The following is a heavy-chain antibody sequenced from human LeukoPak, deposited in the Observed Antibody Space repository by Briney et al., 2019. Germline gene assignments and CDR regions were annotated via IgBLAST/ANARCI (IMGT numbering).Heavy chain of an antibody. CDR3: AGLGTTTGYYYMDV. CDR2: IYTSGST. V-gene: IGHV4-61*02. D-gene: IGHD7-27*01. CDR1: GGSISSGSYY. J-gene: IGHJ6*03. Sequence: PSETLSLTCTVSGGSISSGSYYWSWIRQPAWMGLEWIGRIYTSGSTNYNPSLKSRVTISVDTSKNQFSLKLSSVTAADTAVYYCAGLGTTTGYYYMDVWGKGTTVTVSS.